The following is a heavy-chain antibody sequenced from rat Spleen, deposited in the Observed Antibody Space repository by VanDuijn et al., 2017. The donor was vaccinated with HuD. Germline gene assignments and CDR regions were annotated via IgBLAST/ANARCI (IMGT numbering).Heavy chain of an antibody. Sequence: EVQLVESGGGLVRPGRSLKLSCAASGFTFSDYYMAWVRQAPKKGLEWVATIIYDGGSTYYRDSVKGRFTISRDNAKSTLYLLMDSLRSEDTATYYCATRGNNPFAYWGQGTLVTVSS. J-gene: IGHJ3*01. CDR1: GFTFSDYY. CDR2: IIYDGGST. D-gene: IGHD1-10*01. CDR3: ATRGNNPFAY. V-gene: IGHV5S10*01.